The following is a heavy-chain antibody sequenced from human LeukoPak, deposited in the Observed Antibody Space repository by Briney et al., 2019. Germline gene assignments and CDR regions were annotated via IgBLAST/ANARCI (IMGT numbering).Heavy chain of an antibody. J-gene: IGHJ4*02. Sequence: PGGSLRLSCAASGFTLSNYNMNWVRQAPGKGLEWVSYISSSSSTIYYADSVEGRFTISRDSAKNSLYLQMNSLRDEDTAVYYCARDLAVAGSFDYWGQGTLATVSS. V-gene: IGHV3-48*02. CDR2: ISSSSSTI. D-gene: IGHD6-19*01. CDR3: ARDLAVAGSFDY. CDR1: GFTLSNYN.